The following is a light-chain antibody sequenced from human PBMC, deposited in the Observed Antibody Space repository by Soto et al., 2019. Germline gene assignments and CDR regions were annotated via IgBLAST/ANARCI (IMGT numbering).Light chain of an antibody. V-gene: IGLV1-40*01. CDR1: SSNIGAGYD. CDR3: QSYDSSLSGYV. J-gene: IGLJ1*01. Sequence: QCALTQPPSVSGAPGQRVTISCTGSSSNIGAGYDVHWYQQLPGTAPKLLIYGNSNRPSGVPDRFSGSKSGTSASLAITGLQAEDEADYYCQSYDSSLSGYVFGTGTKGTVL. CDR2: GNS.